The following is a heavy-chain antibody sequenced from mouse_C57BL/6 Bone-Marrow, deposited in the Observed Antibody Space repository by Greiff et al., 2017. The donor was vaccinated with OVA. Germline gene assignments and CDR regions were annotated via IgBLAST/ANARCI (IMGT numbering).Heavy chain of an antibody. D-gene: IGHD4-1*02. Sequence: QVQLQQPGAELVKPGASVKLSCKASGYTFTSYWMHWVKQRPGQGLEWIGMIHPNSGSTNYNEKFKSKATLTVDKSSSTAYMQLSSLTSEDSAVYYCARWPNWDPHYYAMDYWGQGTSVTVSS. V-gene: IGHV1-64*01. CDR2: IHPNSGST. CDR3: ARWPNWDPHYYAMDY. J-gene: IGHJ4*01. CDR1: GYTFTSYW.